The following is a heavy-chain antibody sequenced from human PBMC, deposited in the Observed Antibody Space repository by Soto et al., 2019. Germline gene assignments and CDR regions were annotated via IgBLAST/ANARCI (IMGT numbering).Heavy chain of an antibody. D-gene: IGHD3-10*01. CDR3: ARGETVVRDLYYYYYMDV. CDR1: GGSFSGYY. CDR2: INHSGST. Sequence: SETLSLTCAGYGGSFSGYYWSWIRQPPGKGLEWIGEINHSGSTNYNPSLKSRVTISVDTSKNQFSLKLSSVTAADTAVYYCARGETVVRDLYYYYYMDVWGKGTTVTAP. J-gene: IGHJ6*03. V-gene: IGHV4-34*01.